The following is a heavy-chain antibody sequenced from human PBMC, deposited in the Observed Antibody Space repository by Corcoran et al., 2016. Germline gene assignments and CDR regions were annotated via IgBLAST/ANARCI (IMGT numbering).Heavy chain of an antibody. CDR2: INNDGSTT. V-gene: IGHV3-74*03. Sequence: EVQLVESGGGLVQPGGSLRLSCAASGFTFSSYWMHWVRQAPGKGLVWVSRINNDGSTTTYADSVKGRLTISRDNAKNTLFLQVNSLRAEDAAVYYCARGPYYYGSSGYFFVWGQGTMVTVSS. CDR1: GFTFSSYW. J-gene: IGHJ3*01. CDR3: ARGPYYYGSSGYFFV. D-gene: IGHD3-22*01.